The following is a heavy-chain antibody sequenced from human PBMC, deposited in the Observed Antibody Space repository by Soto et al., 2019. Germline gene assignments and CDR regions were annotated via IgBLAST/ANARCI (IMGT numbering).Heavy chain of an antibody. J-gene: IGHJ6*02. CDR1: GGSISSYY. CDR3: ARRYGTSMDV. D-gene: IGHD5-18*01. Sequence: QVQLQESGPGLVKPSETLSLTCTVSGGSISSYYWSWIRQPPGKGLQWIGYIYYSGSTNYNPSLKNRVTISVDTSKNQFSLKLSSVTAADTAVYYCARRYGTSMDVWGQGTTVTVSS. V-gene: IGHV4-59*01. CDR2: IYYSGST.